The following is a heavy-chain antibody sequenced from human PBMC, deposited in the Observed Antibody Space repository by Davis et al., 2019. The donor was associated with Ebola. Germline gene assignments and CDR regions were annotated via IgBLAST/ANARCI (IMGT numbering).Heavy chain of an antibody. CDR1: GFTFSGSD. V-gene: IGHV3-73*01. CDR3: TAAAGIFDY. CDR2: IRIKAKSYAT. D-gene: IGHD6-13*01. Sequence: GESLKISCAASGFTFSGSDMHWVRQASGKGLEWVGRIRIKAKSYATAYAESVKGRFTISRDDSKNTAYQQMNSLKTEDTAVYYCTAAAGIFDYWGQGTLVTVSS. J-gene: IGHJ4*02.